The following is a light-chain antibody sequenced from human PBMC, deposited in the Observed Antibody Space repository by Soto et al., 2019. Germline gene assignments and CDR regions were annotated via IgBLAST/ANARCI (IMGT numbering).Light chain of an antibody. V-gene: IGKV1-8*01. CDR2: ATS. CDR1: QGISSY. Sequence: AIRMTQSPSSLSASTGDRDTITCRASQGISSYLAWFQQKPGRPPKLLMSATSTLQSDVASRFSGSGSGTDFTVTIGCLKSEDLATYYCQQYYPYPWTFGQGTKVEIK. J-gene: IGKJ1*01. CDR3: QQYYPYPWT.